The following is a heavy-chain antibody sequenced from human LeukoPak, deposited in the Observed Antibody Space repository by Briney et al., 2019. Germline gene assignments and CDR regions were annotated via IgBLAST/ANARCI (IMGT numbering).Heavy chain of an antibody. J-gene: IGHJ4*02. CDR2: IYYSGST. V-gene: IGHV4-59*01. CDR3: ARVDYGSGSPSIDY. CDR1: GVSISSYY. Sequence: PSETLSLTCTVSGVSISSYYWSWIRQPPGKGLEWIGYIYYSGSTNYNPSLKSRVTISVDTSKNQFSLKLSSVTAADTAVYYCARVDYGSGSPSIDYWGQGTLVTVSS. D-gene: IGHD3-10*01.